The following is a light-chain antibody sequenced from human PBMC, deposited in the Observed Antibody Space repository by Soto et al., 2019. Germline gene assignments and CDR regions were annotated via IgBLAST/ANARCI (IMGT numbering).Light chain of an antibody. J-gene: IGKJ2*01. CDR3: QQYGSSPPYT. CDR2: GSS. CDR1: QSVSNNY. Sequence: EVVLTQSPGTLSLSPGESATLSCRASQSVSNNYFAWYQQKPGQAPRILIFGSSDRATGIPDRFSGSGSGTDFTLTISRLEPEDFAVYYCQQYGSSPPYTFGQGTKLEIK. V-gene: IGKV3-20*01.